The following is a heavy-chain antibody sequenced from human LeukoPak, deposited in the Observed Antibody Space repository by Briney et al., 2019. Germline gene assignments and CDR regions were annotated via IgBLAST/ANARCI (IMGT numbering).Heavy chain of an antibody. D-gene: IGHD2-15*01. V-gene: IGHV4-59*07. CDR2: IYYSGST. CDR3: ARADTRAVPRFDY. CDR1: GGSISSYY. J-gene: IGHJ4*02. Sequence: SDTLSLTCTVSGGSISSYYWSWIRQPPGKGLEWIGYIYYSGSTNYNPSLKSRVTISVDTSKNQFSLKLSSVTAADTAVYYCARADTRAVPRFDYWGQGTLVTVSS.